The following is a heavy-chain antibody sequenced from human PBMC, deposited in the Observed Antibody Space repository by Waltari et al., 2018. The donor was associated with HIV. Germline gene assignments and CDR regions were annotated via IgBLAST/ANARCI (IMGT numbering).Heavy chain of an antibody. J-gene: IGHJ4*02. CDR2: ISATGATT. CDR3: ASHPVPFCGNRRCYGGF. CDR1: GFTFVSYA. V-gene: IGHV3-23*01. Sequence: EVQLLESGGALVQPGGSLRLSCAGSGFTFVSYAMSWVRQAPGQALEWVSSISATGATTYYSASVKARFTISRDNSKNTLYVQMNSLVVEDTAIYYCASHPVPFCGNRRCYGGFWGQGTLVAVSS. D-gene: IGHD2-21*01.